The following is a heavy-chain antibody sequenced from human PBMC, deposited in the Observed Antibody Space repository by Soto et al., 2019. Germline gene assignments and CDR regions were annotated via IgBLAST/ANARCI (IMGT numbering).Heavy chain of an antibody. CDR2: INPKSGGT. D-gene: IGHD2-8*01. V-gene: IGHV1-2*04. CDR3: ARGDSTDCSNGVCSFFYNHDMDV. CDR1: GYSFADYH. J-gene: IGHJ6*02. Sequence: ASVKVSCKASGYSFADYHIHWVRQAPGQGLEWLGRINPKSGGTSTAQKFQGWVTMTTDTSISTASMELTRLTSDDTAIYYCARGDSTDCSNGVCSFFYNHDMDVWG.